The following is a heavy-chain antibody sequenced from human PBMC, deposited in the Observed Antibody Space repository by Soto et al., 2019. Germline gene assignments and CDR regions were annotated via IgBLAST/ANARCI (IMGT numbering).Heavy chain of an antibody. CDR2: IIPIFGTA. CDR3: AETAYCSGGSCYPSGFDS. CDR1: GGTFSSYA. J-gene: IGHJ5*01. D-gene: IGHD2-15*01. V-gene: IGHV1-69*13. Sequence: SVKVSCKASGGTFSSYAISWVRQAPGQGLEWMGGIIPIFGTANYAQKFQGRVTITANESTSTAYMELSSLRSEDTAVYYCAETAYCSGGSCYPSGFDSWGQGTLVTVSS.